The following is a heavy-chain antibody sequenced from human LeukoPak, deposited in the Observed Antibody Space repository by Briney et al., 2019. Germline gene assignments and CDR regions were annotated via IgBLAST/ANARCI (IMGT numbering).Heavy chain of an antibody. CDR2: INHSGST. V-gene: IGHV4-39*07. CDR1: GGSISSGTYY. D-gene: IGHD6-13*01. Sequence: SETLSLTCTVSGGSISSGTYYWGWIRQPPGKGLEWIGSINHSGSTNYNPSLKSRVTISVDTSKNQFSLKLSSVTAADTAVYYCARGGSSWYGYLVAIPYDYWGQGTLVTVSS. J-gene: IGHJ4*02. CDR3: ARGGSSWYGYLVAIPYDY.